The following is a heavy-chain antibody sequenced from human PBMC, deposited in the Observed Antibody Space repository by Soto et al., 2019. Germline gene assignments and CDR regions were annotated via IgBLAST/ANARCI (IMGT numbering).Heavy chain of an antibody. J-gene: IGHJ6*02. CDR1: GGSVSSGSYY. V-gene: IGHV4-61*01. CDR3: ARDRRIYYYDSSGYYSYYYHGMDV. D-gene: IGHD3-22*01. Sequence: QVQLQESGPGLVKPSETLSLTCTVSGGSVSSGSYYWSWIRQPPGKGLEWIGYIYYSGSTNYNPSLKSRVTISVDTSKNQFSLKLSSVTAADTAVYYCARDRRIYYYDSSGYYSYYYHGMDVWGQGTTVTVSS. CDR2: IYYSGST.